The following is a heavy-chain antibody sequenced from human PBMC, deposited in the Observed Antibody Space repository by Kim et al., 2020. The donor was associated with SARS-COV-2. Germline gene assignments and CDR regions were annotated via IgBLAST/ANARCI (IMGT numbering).Heavy chain of an antibody. V-gene: IGHV3-21*01. Sequence: GGSLRLSCAASGFTFSSYSMNWVRQAPGKGLEWVSSISSSSSYIYYADSVKGRFTISRDNAKNSLYLQMNSLRAEDTAVYYCARDGLLWFGELSYWGQGTLVTVSS. J-gene: IGHJ4*02. CDR3: ARDGLLWFGELSY. CDR2: ISSSSSYI. D-gene: IGHD3-10*01. CDR1: GFTFSSYS.